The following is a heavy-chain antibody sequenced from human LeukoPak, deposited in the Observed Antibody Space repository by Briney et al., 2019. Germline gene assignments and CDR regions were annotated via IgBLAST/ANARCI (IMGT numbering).Heavy chain of an antibody. J-gene: IGHJ3*02. D-gene: IGHD1-26*01. CDR3: ARYSGSYYGGDAFDI. Sequence: SETLSLTCTASGGSISSHYWSWIRQPPGKGLEWIGYIYYSGSTNYNPSLKSRVTISVDTTKNQFSLKLSSVTAADTAVYYCARYSGSYYGGDAFDIWGQGTMVTVSS. V-gene: IGHV4-59*11. CDR2: IYYSGST. CDR1: GGSISSHY.